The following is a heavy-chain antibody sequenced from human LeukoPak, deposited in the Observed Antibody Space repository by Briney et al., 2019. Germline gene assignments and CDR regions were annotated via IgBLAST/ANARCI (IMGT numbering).Heavy chain of an antibody. D-gene: IGHD2-15*01. CDR2: ISGSGGST. CDR3: AKDDGVVVAAFFDY. Sequence: PGGSLRLSCAASGFTFSSYAMSRVRQAPGKGLEWVSAISGSGGSTYYADSVKGRFTISRDNSKNTLYLQMNSLRAEDTAVYYCAKDDGVVVAAFFDYWGQGTLVTVSS. CDR1: GFTFSSYA. J-gene: IGHJ4*02. V-gene: IGHV3-23*01.